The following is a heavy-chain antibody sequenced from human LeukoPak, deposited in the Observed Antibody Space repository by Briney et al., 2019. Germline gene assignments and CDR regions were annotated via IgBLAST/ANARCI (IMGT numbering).Heavy chain of an antibody. Sequence: PSETLSLTCTVSGGSISSSSYYWGWMGPRPGQGLEWIGNIYYSGSTYYNPFLRIRVAVSVDTSKNQFSLRLSSVTAADTAVYYCARQDSSSGWYGEIFDCGGQGTLVTVSA. CDR2: IYYSGST. V-gene: IGHV4-39*01. CDR1: GGSISSSSYY. CDR3: ARQDSSSGWYGEIFDC. D-gene: IGHD6-19*01. J-gene: IGHJ4*02.